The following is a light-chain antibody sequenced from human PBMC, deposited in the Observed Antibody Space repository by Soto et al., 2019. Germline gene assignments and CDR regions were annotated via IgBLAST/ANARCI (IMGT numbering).Light chain of an antibody. CDR2: GAS. CDR3: QQYVSSVT. CDR1: QSVDSSF. Sequence: DIVLTQSPGSLSLPPGERATLSCRASQSVDSSFFAWYQQKPGQAPRLLIYGASKRATGTPDRFSGSGSGTDFTLTITRLEPEDFAVYYCQQYVSSVTFGQGTKVEIK. J-gene: IGKJ1*01. V-gene: IGKV3-20*01.